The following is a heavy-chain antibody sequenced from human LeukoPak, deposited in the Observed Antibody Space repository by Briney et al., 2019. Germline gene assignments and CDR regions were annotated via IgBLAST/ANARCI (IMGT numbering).Heavy chain of an antibody. Sequence: GGSLRLSCAASGFTFTDYAMNWVRQAPGKGLEWVSTISGSGTITYYADSVRGRFTISRDHSTNTLYLQMSSLRAEDTAVYYCARSKQWLVLGYWGQGTLVTVSS. J-gene: IGHJ4*02. D-gene: IGHD6-19*01. CDR2: ISGSGTIT. CDR1: GFTFTDYA. CDR3: ARSKQWLVLGY. V-gene: IGHV3-23*01.